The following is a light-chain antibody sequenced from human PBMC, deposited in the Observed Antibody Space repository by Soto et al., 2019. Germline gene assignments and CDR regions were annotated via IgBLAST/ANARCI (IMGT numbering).Light chain of an antibody. CDR2: EVR. CDR1: SSDVGAYDF. Sequence: QSVLTHPASVSGSPGQSITISCTGTSSDVGAYDFVSWYQQHPDKAPKLMIYEVRGRPSGVSNRFSGSKSFNTATLTISGLQAEDEADYYCSSHTTRNTRVFGTGTKVTVL. J-gene: IGLJ1*01. CDR3: SSHTTRNTRV. V-gene: IGLV2-14*03.